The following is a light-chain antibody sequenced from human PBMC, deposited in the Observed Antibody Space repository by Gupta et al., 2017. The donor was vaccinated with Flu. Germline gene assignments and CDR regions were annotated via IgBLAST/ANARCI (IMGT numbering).Light chain of an antibody. CDR2: EGT. CDR3: CAYAGSSTLI. Sequence: QSALTQPASVSDSPRQSLTLSCSGTSSDVGSYDLVSWFQQHPGKAPKLMIYEGTKRPSGVSNRFTGSKSGNTAYLTISGLQAEDEAHYYCCAYAGSSTLIFGGGTKLTVL. V-gene: IGLV2-23*01. CDR1: SSDVGSYDL. J-gene: IGLJ2*01.